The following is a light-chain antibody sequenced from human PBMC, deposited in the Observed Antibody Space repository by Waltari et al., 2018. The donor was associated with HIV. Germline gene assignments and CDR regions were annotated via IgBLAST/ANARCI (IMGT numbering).Light chain of an antibody. CDR2: EDS. CDR1: ALPKKY. CDR3: YSTDSSGNHRV. V-gene: IGLV3-10*01. Sequence: SYELTQPPSVSVSPVQTARITCSGDALPKKYAYWYQQKSGQAPVLVIYEDSKRPSGIPERFSASSSWTMATLTISGAQVEDEADYSCYSTDSSGNHRVFGGGTKLTVL. J-gene: IGLJ2*01.